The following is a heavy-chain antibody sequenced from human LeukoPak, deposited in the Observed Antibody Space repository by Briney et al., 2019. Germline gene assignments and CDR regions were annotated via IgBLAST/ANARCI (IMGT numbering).Heavy chain of an antibody. CDR3: AKVGYCSSTSCSSVGNFDY. J-gene: IGHJ4*02. Sequence: PGGSLRLSCAASGFTVSSNYMSWVRQAPGKGLEWVAFIRYDGSNKYYADSVKGRFTISRDNSKNTLYLQMNSLRAEDTAVYYCAKVGYCSSTSCSSVGNFDYWGQGTLVTVSS. CDR1: GFTVSSNY. D-gene: IGHD2-2*01. CDR2: IRYDGSNK. V-gene: IGHV3-30*02.